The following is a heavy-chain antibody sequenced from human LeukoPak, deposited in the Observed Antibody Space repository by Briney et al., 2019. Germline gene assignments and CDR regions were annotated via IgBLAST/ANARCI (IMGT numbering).Heavy chain of an antibody. V-gene: IGHV1-8*01. CDR2: INPNSGNT. J-gene: IGHJ4*02. CDR3: ARGPHFDY. Sequence: MNXVXQATGQGREWMGCINPNSGNTGYAQKFQGRVTITRNTSISKAYMELSSLRSEDTAVYYCARGPHFDYWGQGTLSPSPQ.